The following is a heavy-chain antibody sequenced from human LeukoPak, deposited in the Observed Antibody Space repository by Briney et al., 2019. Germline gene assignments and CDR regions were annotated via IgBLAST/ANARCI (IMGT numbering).Heavy chain of an antibody. CDR1: GYTFTGYY. CDR2: INPNSGGT. CDR3: ARDSSSRKNNWFDP. J-gene: IGHJ5*02. Sequence: GASVKVSCKASGYTFTGYYMHWVRQAPGQGLEWMGWINPNSGGTNYAQKFQGRVTMTRDTSISTAYVELSRLRSDDTAVYYCARDSSSRKNNWFDPWGQGTLVTVSS. V-gene: IGHV1-2*02. D-gene: IGHD6-13*01.